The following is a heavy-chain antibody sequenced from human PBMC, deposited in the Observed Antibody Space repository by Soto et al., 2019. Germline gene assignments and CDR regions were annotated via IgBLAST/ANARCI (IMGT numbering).Heavy chain of an antibody. D-gene: IGHD2-2*01. CDR2: ISKSDYT. V-gene: IGHV3-21*01. CDR1: GFAFNNYG. Sequence: GGSLRLSCTVSGFAFNNYGINWVRQAPGKGLEWVSSISKSDYTYYSDSVKGRFTISRDNAKNSVSLQMNTLRVEDTAVYYCAREDSIIIPAVSNFWGQGTLVTVPQ. J-gene: IGHJ4*02. CDR3: AREDSIIIPAVSNF.